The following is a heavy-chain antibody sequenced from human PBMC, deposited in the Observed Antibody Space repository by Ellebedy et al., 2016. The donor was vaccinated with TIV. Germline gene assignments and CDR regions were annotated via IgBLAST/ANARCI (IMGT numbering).Heavy chain of an antibody. Sequence: PGGSLRLSCATAGFTFSSYSMNWVRQAPGKGLEWVSYISNSDTIYYADSVRGRFTISRDKAKKSVYLQMDSLRVDDTAVYYCARDAMIWIFDSWGQGTLVTVSS. CDR3: ARDAMIWIFDS. J-gene: IGHJ4*02. V-gene: IGHV3-48*01. CDR2: ISNSDTI. D-gene: IGHD3-22*01. CDR1: GFTFSSYS.